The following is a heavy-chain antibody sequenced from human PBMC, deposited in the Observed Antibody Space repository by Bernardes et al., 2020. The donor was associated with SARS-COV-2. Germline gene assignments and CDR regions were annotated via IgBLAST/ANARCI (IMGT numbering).Heavy chain of an antibody. CDR1: GGSVSSGSYY. J-gene: IGHJ4*02. D-gene: IGHD3-3*01. Sequence: SETLSLTCTVSGGSVSSGSYYWSWIRQPPGKGLEWIGYIYYSGSTNYNPSLKSRVTISVDTSKNQFSLKLSSVTAADTAVYYCARVIEEYYDFWSGYGGYFDYWGQGTLVTVSS. V-gene: IGHV4-61*01. CDR2: IYYSGST. CDR3: ARVIEEYYDFWSGYGGYFDY.